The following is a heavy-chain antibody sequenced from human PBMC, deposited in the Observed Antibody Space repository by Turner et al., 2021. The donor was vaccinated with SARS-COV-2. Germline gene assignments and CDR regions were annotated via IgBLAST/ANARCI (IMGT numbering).Heavy chain of an antibody. CDR3: AKGWLQSGDAFDI. J-gene: IGHJ3*02. CDR2: ISYDGSNK. V-gene: IGHV3-30*18. Sequence: QVQLVESGGGVVQPGRSLRLSCAASGFTFSSYGMHWVRQAPGKGLGWVAVISYDGSNKYYADSVKGRFTISRDNSKNTLYLQMNSLRAEDTAVYYCAKGWLQSGDAFDIWGQGTMVTISS. CDR1: GFTFSSYG. D-gene: IGHD5-12*01.